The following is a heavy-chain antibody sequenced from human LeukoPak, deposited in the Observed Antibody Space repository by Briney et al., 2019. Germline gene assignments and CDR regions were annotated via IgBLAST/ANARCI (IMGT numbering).Heavy chain of an antibody. CDR3: AKDSAFYYIDV. J-gene: IGHJ6*03. CDR1: GFTFSTYT. Sequence: GGSLRLSCAASGFTFSTYTMNWVRQAPGKGLEWVSSISSLGAYIYYADSVKGRFTISRDNSKNTLYLQMNSLKGDDTAVYYCAKDSAFYYIDVWGKGTTVIISS. D-gene: IGHD3-10*01. CDR2: ISSLGAYI. V-gene: IGHV3-21*01.